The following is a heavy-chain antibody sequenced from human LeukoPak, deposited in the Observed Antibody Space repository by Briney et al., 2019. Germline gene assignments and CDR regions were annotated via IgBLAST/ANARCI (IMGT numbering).Heavy chain of an antibody. V-gene: IGHV3-23*01. CDR1: GFTFSSYA. CDR2: TSGSGGNT. Sequence: GGSLRLSCAASGFTFSSYAMSWVRQAPGKGLEGVSGTSGSGGNTYYADSVKGRFTISRDNSKNALYLQMNSLRAEDTAVYYCAKDYSSSSVYDAFDIWGQGTMVTVSS. J-gene: IGHJ3*02. D-gene: IGHD6-6*01. CDR3: AKDYSSSSVYDAFDI.